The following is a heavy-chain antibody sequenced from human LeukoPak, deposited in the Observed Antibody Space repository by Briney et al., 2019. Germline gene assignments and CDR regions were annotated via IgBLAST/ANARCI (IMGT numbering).Heavy chain of an antibody. J-gene: IGHJ4*02. CDR2: IIPIFGTA. D-gene: IGHD3-3*01. V-gene: IGHV1-69*13. Sequence: SVKVSCKASGGTFSSYAISWVRQAPGQGLEWMGGIIPIFGTANYAQKFQGRVTITADESTSTAYMELSSLRSEDTAVYYCARNYDFWSGLDYWGQGTLVTVSS. CDR3: ARNYDFWSGLDY. CDR1: GGTFSSYA.